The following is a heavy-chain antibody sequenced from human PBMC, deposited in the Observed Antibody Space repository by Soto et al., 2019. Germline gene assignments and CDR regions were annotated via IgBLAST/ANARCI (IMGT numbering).Heavy chain of an antibody. CDR3: ARLEYYASGTKINWFDP. J-gene: IGHJ5*02. V-gene: IGHV1-18*01. CDR1: GYTFPNYG. Sequence: QVHLVQSGAEVKKPGASVKVSCKASGYTFPNYGITWVRQAPGQGLEWMGWIRPYNGNTNYAQKFQGRVTMTTDTSTSTAYMELRSLRSDDTAVYYCARLEYYASGTKINWFDPWGQGTLVTVSS. D-gene: IGHD3-10*01. CDR2: IRPYNGNT.